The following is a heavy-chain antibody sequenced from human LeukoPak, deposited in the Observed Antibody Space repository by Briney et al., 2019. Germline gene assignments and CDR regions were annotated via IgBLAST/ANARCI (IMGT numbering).Heavy chain of an antibody. CDR3: ARAPDAFDI. Sequence: SETLSLTCTISGGSVSDYYWSWIRQSPGKGLEWIGYIYHTGSTSYSPSLKSRVTISVDKSKNQFSLKLSSVTAADTAVYYCARAPDAFDIWGQGTMVTVSS. J-gene: IGHJ3*02. V-gene: IGHV4-59*02. CDR1: GGSVSDYY. CDR2: IYHTGST.